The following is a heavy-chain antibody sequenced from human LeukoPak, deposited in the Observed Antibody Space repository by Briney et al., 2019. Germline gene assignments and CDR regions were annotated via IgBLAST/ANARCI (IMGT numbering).Heavy chain of an antibody. Sequence: ASVKVSCKASGYTFTSYYMHWVRQAPGQGLEWMGIINPSGGSTNYAQKLQGRVTMTTDTSTSTAYMEVRSLRSDDTAVYYCARSRYDILTGSLFDYWGQGTLVTVSS. CDR1: GYTFTSYY. V-gene: IGHV1-46*01. CDR2: INPSGGST. CDR3: ARSRYDILTGSLFDY. D-gene: IGHD3-9*01. J-gene: IGHJ4*02.